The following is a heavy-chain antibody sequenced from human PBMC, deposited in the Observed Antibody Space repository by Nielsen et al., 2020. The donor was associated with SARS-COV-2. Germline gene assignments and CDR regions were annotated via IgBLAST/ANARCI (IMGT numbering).Heavy chain of an antibody. CDR2: IYYSGST. V-gene: IGHV4-59*01. Sequence: HQAPGKGLEWIGYIYYSGSTNYNPSLKSRVTISVDTSKNQFSLKLSSVTAADTAVYYCARVMGPEFGGGYNPHWLDFDIWGQGTMVTVSS. D-gene: IGHD5-24*01. CDR3: ARVMGPEFGGGYNPHWLDFDI. J-gene: IGHJ3*02.